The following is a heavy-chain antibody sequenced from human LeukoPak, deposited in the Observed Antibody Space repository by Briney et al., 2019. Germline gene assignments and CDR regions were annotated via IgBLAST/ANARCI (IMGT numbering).Heavy chain of an antibody. Sequence: GGSLRLSCAASGFSFSSHGMHWVRQVPGKGLEWVAVIWYDGSKKYYADFVKGRFTISRDNFKNTMSPQMNSLRADDTAVYYCARDREAARPGWFDPWGQGTLVTVSS. J-gene: IGHJ5*02. CDR3: ARDREAARPGWFDP. V-gene: IGHV3-33*01. CDR2: IWYDGSKK. D-gene: IGHD6-6*01. CDR1: GFSFSSHG.